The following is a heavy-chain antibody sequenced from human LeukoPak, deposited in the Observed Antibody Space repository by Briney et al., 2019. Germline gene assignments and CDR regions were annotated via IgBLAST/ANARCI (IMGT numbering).Heavy chain of an antibody. D-gene: IGHD4-17*01. CDR2: LIPLYGAT. V-gene: IGHV1-69*05. J-gene: IGHJ6*03. Sequence: SVKVSCKASRGTSSNYAISWARQAPGQGLEWMGGLIPLYGATNYTQRFQGRITITTDESTTTAYMELSSLRSEDTAVYFCAVGDPFNYYMDLWGKGTTVTVFS. CDR3: AVGDPFNYYMDL. CDR1: RGTSSNYA.